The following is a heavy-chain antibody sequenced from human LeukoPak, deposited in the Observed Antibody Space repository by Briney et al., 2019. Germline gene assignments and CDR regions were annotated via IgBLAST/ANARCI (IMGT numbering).Heavy chain of an antibody. D-gene: IGHD6-6*01. CDR1: GFTFSSYS. J-gene: IGHJ6*03. Sequence: PGGSLRLSCAASGFTFSSYSMNWVRQAPGKGLEWVSYISSSSSTIYYADSVKGRFTISRDNAKNSLYLQMNSLRAEDTAVYYCARASSSSRYYYMDVWGKGTTVTVSS. V-gene: IGHV3-48*01. CDR3: ARASSSSRYYYMDV. CDR2: ISSSSSTI.